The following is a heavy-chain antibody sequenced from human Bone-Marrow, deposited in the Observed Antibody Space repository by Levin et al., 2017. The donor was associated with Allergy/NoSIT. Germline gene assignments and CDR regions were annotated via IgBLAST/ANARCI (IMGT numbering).Heavy chain of an antibody. Sequence: SQTLSLTCTVSGGSITAGLYYWSWLRQPAGKGLEWIGRIYTTGLTDYKSSLKNRVTISLDTSKTQFSLRLNSVTAADPAVYFCAGDFPPGNELDRLTGFDFFDIWGQGTKVSVSS. CDR3: AGDFPPGNELDRLTGFDFFDI. D-gene: IGHD3-9*01. CDR2: IYTTGLT. CDR1: GGSITAGLYY. V-gene: IGHV4-61*02. J-gene: IGHJ3*02.